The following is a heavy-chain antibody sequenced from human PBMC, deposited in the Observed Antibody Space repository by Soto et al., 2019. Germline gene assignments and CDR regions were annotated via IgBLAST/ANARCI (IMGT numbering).Heavy chain of an antibody. V-gene: IGHV2-5*01. CDR3: AHTSQQWLSLVC. CDR2: IYASDDN. D-gene: IGHD6-19*01. Sequence: QITLKESGPTLVKPTQTLTLTCSFSGFSLRTSGVIVGWIRQPPGKALEWLALIYASDDNRYSPSLKSRLTITKDTSRNQVVLTMPNVDPMDTATYYCAHTSQQWLSLVCWGQGILVTVSS. CDR1: GFSLRTSGVI. J-gene: IGHJ4*02.